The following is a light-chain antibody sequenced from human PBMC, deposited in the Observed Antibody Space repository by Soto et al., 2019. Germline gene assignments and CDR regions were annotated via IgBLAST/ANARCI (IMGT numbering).Light chain of an antibody. CDR2: DAS. Sequence: DIQMTQSPSSLSPSVGDRVTITCRASRSISDWLAWYQQKPGKAPNLLIFDASTLESGVPSRFSGSGSGTTFTLTISSLQSDDFATYYCLQYNGYYRTFGQGTKVDIK. J-gene: IGKJ1*01. V-gene: IGKV1-5*01. CDR1: RSISDW. CDR3: LQYNGYYRT.